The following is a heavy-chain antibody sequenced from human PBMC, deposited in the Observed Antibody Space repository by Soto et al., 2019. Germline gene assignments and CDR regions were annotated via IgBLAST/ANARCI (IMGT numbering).Heavy chain of an antibody. D-gene: IGHD3-3*02. Sequence: QVQLVQSGAEVKESGASVKVSCKASGYTFTGCYIHWVRQAPGQGPEWVGEISPKSGATRYAQKFQGRATMTKDTSITTVYMELSNLSPDDTAVYYCGKGRSGEVGIFYWGQGTLVTVHS. V-gene: IGHV1-2*02. CDR3: GKGRSGEVGIFY. CDR1: GYTFTGCY. CDR2: ISPKSGAT. J-gene: IGHJ4*02.